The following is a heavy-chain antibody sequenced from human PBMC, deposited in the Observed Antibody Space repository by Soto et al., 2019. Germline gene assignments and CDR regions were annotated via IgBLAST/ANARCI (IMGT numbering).Heavy chain of an antibody. CDR1: GFSLSTSGVG. J-gene: IGHJ4*02. V-gene: IGHV2-5*02. CDR2: IYWDDDK. D-gene: IGHD6-6*01. CDR3: AREYSTSSSDY. Sequence: SGPTLVKPTQTLTLTCTFSGFSLSTSGVGVGWIRQPPGKALEWLAVIYWDDDKTYSPSLKSRLTITKDTSKNQVVLTMTNMDPVDTATYYCAREYSTSSSDYWGQGTLVTVSS.